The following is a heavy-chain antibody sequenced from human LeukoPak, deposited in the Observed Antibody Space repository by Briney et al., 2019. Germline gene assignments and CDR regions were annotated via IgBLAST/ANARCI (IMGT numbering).Heavy chain of an antibody. Sequence: SETLSLTCAVYGGSFSGYYWSWIRQPPGKGLEWIGEINHSGSTNYNPSLKSRVTISVDTSKNQFSLKLSSVTAADTAVYYCASGELTGDKVDYWGQGTLVTVSS. CDR1: GGSFSGYY. V-gene: IGHV4-34*01. CDR2: INHSGST. D-gene: IGHD7-27*01. CDR3: ASGELTGDKVDY. J-gene: IGHJ4*02.